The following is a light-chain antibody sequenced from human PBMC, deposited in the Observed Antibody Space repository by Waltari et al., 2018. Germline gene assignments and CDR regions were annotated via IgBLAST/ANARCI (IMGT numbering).Light chain of an antibody. CDR3: MQGASWPWT. CDR2: QVS. CDR1: QSLVLSDGNTY. J-gene: IGKJ1*01. V-gene: IGKV2-30*01. Sequence: DVLMTQSPLSLPVTLGQPASISCRSSQSLVLSDGNTYLNWFQQRPGHSPRRLIHQVSKRDAGVPDRFSGSGAGTDFKLEISRVEADDVGDYYCMQGASWPWTFGQGTKVEIK.